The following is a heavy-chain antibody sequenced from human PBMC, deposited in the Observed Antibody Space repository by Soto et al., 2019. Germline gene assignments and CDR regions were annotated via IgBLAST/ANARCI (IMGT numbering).Heavy chain of an antibody. Sequence: AGESLKISCQTSGYSFTNYWIGWVRQLPGKGPEYMGVIFPGDSDTKYSPPFQGQVTISVDKSINTAYLQWSSLKASDTAMYYCARRDFDSSGYSQAFDFWGQGTSVTVSS. V-gene: IGHV5-51*01. CDR3: ARRDFDSSGYSQAFDF. D-gene: IGHD3-22*01. CDR2: IFPGDSDT. J-gene: IGHJ4*02. CDR1: GYSFTNYW.